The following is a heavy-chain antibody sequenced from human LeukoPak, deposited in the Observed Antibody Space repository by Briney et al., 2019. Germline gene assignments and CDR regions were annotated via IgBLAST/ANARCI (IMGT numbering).Heavy chain of an antibody. CDR3: TRVLYSSGWYGDHY. Sequence: PGGSLRLSCAASGFTFSSYSMNWVRQAPGKGLEWVSYISSSSSTIYYADSVKGRFTISRDKAKNSLYLQMNSLRAEDTAVYYCTRVLYSSGWYGDHYWGQGTLVTVSS. J-gene: IGHJ4*02. CDR2: ISSSSSTI. D-gene: IGHD6-19*01. V-gene: IGHV3-48*01. CDR1: GFTFSSYS.